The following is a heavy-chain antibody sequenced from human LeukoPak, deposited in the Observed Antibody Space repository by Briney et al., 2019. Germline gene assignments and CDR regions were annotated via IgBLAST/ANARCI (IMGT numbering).Heavy chain of an antibody. CDR1: GYTLTELS. V-gene: IGHV1-24*01. CDR2: FDPEDGET. CDR3: ALWARYDSSYYFDY. Sequence: GASVKVSCTVSGYTLTELSMHWVRQAPGKGLEWMGGFDPEDGETIYAQKFQGRVTMTEDTSTDTAYMELSSLRSEDTAVYYCALWARYDSSYYFDYWGQGTLVTVSS. J-gene: IGHJ4*02. D-gene: IGHD3-22*01.